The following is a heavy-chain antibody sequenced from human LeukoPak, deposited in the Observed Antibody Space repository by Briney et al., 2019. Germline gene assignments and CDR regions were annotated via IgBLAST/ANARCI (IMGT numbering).Heavy chain of an antibody. CDR1: GFTFSSNW. CDR3: ARNYD. Sequence: GGSLRLSCATSGFTFSSNWMTWVRQAPGKGLEWVANINQDGSEKYYVDSVKGRFTISRDNAKNSLYLQMNSLRAEDTAVYYCARNYDWGQGTLVTVSS. V-gene: IGHV3-7*04. J-gene: IGHJ4*02. CDR2: INQDGSEK. D-gene: IGHD3-16*01.